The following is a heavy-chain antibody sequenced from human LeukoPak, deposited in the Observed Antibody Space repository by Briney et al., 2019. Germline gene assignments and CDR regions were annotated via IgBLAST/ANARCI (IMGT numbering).Heavy chain of an antibody. CDR1: SGSFSGYY. D-gene: IGHD2-15*01. CDR2: INHRGST. Sequence: SETLSLTCAVCSGSFSGYYWSWIRQPPGKGLEWIGEINHRGSTNYNPSLKSRVTVSLDTSKNQFSLKLSSVTAADTAVYYCARAPGAALDWGQGTLVTVSS. J-gene: IGHJ4*02. V-gene: IGHV4-34*01. CDR3: ARAPGAALD.